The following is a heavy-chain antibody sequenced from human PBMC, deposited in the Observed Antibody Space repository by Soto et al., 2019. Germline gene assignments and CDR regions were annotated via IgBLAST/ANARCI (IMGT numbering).Heavy chain of an antibody. CDR3: ARHLSHLKTGWLDP. Sequence: QEQLVESGGGLSRPGRSLGLPCKASGFTFINFAMHWVRRAQGKGLEWVALLSGDGTKEYYADSVRGRFTISRDNSRNTLYLQMSSLRADDTAVYYCARHLSHLKTGWLDPWGQGTLVTVSS. CDR1: GFTFINFA. J-gene: IGHJ5*02. V-gene: IGHV3-30-3*01. D-gene: IGHD7-27*01. CDR2: LSGDGTKE.